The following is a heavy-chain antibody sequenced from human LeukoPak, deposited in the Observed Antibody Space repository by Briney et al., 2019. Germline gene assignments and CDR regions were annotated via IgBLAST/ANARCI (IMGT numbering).Heavy chain of an antibody. D-gene: IGHD3-22*01. V-gene: IGHV1-69*13. J-gene: IGHJ6*02. CDR2: IIPSIGTA. CDR3: AMSYYDSSGENYYYYGMDV. Sequence: GASVKPSFKSAAATFTIYAITWMRQAPAQGLEWMGGIIPSIGTANDAQKLQGRVTITADESTSTDYMELSSLRSEDTAVYYCAMSYYDSSGENYYYYGMDVWGQGTTVTVSS. CDR1: AATFTIYA.